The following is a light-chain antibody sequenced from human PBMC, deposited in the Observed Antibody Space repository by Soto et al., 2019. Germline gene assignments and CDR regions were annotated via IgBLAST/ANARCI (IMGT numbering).Light chain of an antibody. J-gene: IGKJ5*01. CDR2: GAS. V-gene: IGKV3D-15*01. CDR1: QIVSNN. CDR3: QQYNNWPFS. Sequence: EIVLTQSPGTLSLSPGERATLSCRASQIVSNNYLAWYQQKPGQAPRLLIYGASNRATGIPARFSGSGSGTDFTLTISGLQSGDSAVYFCQQYNNWPFSFGQGTRLEI.